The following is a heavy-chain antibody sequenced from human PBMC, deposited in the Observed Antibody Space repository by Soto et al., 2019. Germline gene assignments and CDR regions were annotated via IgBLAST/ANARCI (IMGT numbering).Heavy chain of an antibody. CDR2: ISGAGGRT. CDR1: GFSFGNYA. J-gene: IGHJ4*02. Sequence: EVQLLESGGGLVQPGGSLRLSCAASGFSFGNYAMSWVRQAPGKGLEWVSTISGAGGRTYYADSVKGRFTISRDNSENTLYLQLNSLRAEDTALYYCAKVMATFVYYFDYWGPGTLVTVS. D-gene: IGHD5-12*01. CDR3: AKVMATFVYYFDY. V-gene: IGHV3-23*01.